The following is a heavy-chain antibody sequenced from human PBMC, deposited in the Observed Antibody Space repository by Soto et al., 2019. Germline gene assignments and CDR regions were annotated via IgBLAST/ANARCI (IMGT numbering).Heavy chain of an antibody. J-gene: IGHJ4*02. CDR1: GGTFSSYS. CDR2: IIPIFGTA. D-gene: IGHD3-22*01. Sequence: QVQLVQSGAEVKKPGSSVKVSCKASGGTFSSYSISWVRQAPGQGLEWLGGIIPIFGTANHAQKFQVRVTITADESTSRGYMELSSLRSEDTAVYYCAIEYSSSPPYYPIGYWGQGTLVTVSS. V-gene: IGHV1-69*01. CDR3: AIEYSSSPPYYPIGY.